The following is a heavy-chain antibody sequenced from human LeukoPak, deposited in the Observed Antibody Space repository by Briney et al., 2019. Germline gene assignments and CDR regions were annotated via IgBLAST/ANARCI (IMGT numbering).Heavy chain of an antibody. Sequence: PLETLSLSCTVSGGSISSACWSWIRQPPGKGLEWIGCIYSNGGTTNYNPSLKSRVTISVDTSRNQFSLKLSSVTAADTAVYYCARGNYDFWSGHASLFDYWGQGTLVTVSS. CDR3: ARGNYDFWSGHASLFDY. CDR2: IYSNGGTT. V-gene: IGHV4-59*01. D-gene: IGHD3-3*01. J-gene: IGHJ4*02. CDR1: GGSISSAC.